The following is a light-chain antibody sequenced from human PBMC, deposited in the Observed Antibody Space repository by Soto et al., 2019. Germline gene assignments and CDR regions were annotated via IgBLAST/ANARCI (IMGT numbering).Light chain of an antibody. Sequence: EIVLTQSPGTLSLSPGQRATFSCRASQSVNSRYLAWYQEKPGQAPRLLIYGASSRATGIRDRFSGSGSGTDFTLTSSRLEPEDFAVYYCHYYDDSPPFPFGPGTKLDI. J-gene: IGKJ3*01. CDR1: QSVNSRY. V-gene: IGKV3-20*01. CDR2: GAS. CDR3: HYYDDSPPFP.